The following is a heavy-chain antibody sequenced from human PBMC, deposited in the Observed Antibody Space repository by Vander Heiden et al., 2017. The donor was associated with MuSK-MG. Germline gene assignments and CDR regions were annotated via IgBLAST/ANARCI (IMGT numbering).Heavy chain of an antibody. CDR1: GGSISSSSYY. Sequence: LQLQESGPGLVKPSETLSLTCTVSGGSISSSSYYWGWIRHPPGKGLEWIGSIYYSGSTYYNPSLKSRVTISVDTSKNQFSLKLSSVTAADTAVYYCARSEALMITFGGVIGDWGQGTLVTVSS. V-gene: IGHV4-39*01. CDR2: IYYSGST. D-gene: IGHD3-16*02. J-gene: IGHJ4*02. CDR3: ARSEALMITFGGVIGD.